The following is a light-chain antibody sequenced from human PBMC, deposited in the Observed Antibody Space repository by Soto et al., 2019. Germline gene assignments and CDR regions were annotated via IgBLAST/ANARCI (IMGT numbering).Light chain of an antibody. CDR1: QSLIYRDGKTY. J-gene: IGKJ4*01. CDR2: RVS. V-gene: IGKV2-30*01. CDR3: FQGTNWPDLS. Sequence: DVVLTQSPLSLSVTLGQSASLSCRSSQSLIYRDGKTYLNWFHQRPGQSPRRLIYRVSNRDSGVPDSISGSGSGTALTLTISRVEADDVAVYYCFQGTNWPDLSFGGWTKVEIK.